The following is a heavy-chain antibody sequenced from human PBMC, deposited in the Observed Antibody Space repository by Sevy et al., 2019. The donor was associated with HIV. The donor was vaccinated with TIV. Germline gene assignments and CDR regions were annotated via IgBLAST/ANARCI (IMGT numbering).Heavy chain of an antibody. Sequence: ASVKVSCKATEYTFIDYYIHWVRQAPGQGLEWMGWINPKRGGANYAQSFQDRVTMTRDTSLNTIYMQLTSLRGDDTAVYYCAREEIGYGMDVWGQGTAVTVSS. J-gene: IGHJ6*02. CDR3: AREEIGYGMDV. CDR2: INPKRGGA. CDR1: EYTFIDYY. V-gene: IGHV1-2*02.